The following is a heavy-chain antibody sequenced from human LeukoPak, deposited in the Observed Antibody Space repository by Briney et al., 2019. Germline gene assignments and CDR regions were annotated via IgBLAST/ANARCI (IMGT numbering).Heavy chain of an antibody. Sequence: GESLKISCKGSGYSFTSYWIGWVRQMPGKGLEWMGIIYPGDSDTRYSPSFQGQVTISADKSISTAYLQWSSLKASDTAMYYCARLYNIGSGFYYDSSGYLDYWGQGTLVTVSS. V-gene: IGHV5-51*01. D-gene: IGHD3-22*01. CDR2: IYPGDSDT. J-gene: IGHJ4*02. CDR3: ARLYNIGSGFYYDSSGYLDY. CDR1: GYSFTSYW.